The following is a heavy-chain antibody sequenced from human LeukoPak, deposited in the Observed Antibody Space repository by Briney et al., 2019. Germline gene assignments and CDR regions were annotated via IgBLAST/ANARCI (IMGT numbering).Heavy chain of an antibody. CDR2: IYYSGST. J-gene: IGHJ4*02. CDR3: ARVSSRWLQDYYFDY. V-gene: IGHV4-30-4*01. CDR1: GGSISSGDYY. D-gene: IGHD5-24*01. Sequence: SETLSLTCTVSGGSISSGDYYRSWIRQPPGKGLEWIGCIYYSGSTYYNPSLKSRVTISVDTSKNQFSLKLSSVTAADTAVYYCARVSSRWLQDYYFDYWGQGTLVTVSS.